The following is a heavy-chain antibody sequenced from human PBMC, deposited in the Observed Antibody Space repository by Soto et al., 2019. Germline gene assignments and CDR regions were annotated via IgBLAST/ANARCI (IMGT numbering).Heavy chain of an antibody. CDR1: GFTFSSYA. D-gene: IGHD3-10*01. V-gene: IGHV3-30-3*01. Sequence: GGSLRLSCAASGFTFSSYAMHWVRQAPGKGLEWAAVISYDRSNKYYADSVKGRFTISSDNSKNTLYLQMNSLRAEDTAVYYCARDVLWDYWGPGTLVTVSS. CDR2: ISYDRSNK. J-gene: IGHJ4*02. CDR3: ARDVLWDY.